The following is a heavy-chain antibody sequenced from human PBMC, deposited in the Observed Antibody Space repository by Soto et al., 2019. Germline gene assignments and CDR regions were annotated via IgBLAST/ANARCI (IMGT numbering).Heavy chain of an antibody. CDR1: GFTVSSNY. D-gene: IGHD3-22*01. V-gene: IGHV3-66*04. J-gene: IGHJ3*02. CDR3: ARRIYDSSPDAFDI. Sequence: PGGSLSLSCAASGFTVSSNYMSWVRQAPGKGLEWVSVFYSGGSTYYADSVKGRFTISRDISKNTLYLQMNSLRAEDTAVYYCARRIYDSSPDAFDIWGQGTMVTVSS. CDR2: FYSGGST.